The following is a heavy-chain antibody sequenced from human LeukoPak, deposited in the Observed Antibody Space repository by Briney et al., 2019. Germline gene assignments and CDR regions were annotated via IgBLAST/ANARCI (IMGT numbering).Heavy chain of an antibody. Sequence: PGGSLRLSCAASGFTFSSFWMSWVRQAQGKGPEWVANIKQEGSEKYYVGSGKGRFTISRDDARHSLYLEKNRLRAEDPAVYFCARGFELDFWGQGTLITVSS. V-gene: IGHV3-7*01. CDR3: ARGFELDF. J-gene: IGHJ4*02. CDR2: IKQEGSEK. CDR1: GFTFSSFW.